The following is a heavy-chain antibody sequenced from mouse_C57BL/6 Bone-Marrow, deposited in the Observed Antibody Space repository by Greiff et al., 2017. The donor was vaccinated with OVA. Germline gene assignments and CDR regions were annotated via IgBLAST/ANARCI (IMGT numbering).Heavy chain of an antibody. D-gene: IGHD4-1*02. CDR3: ARSNLAWFAY. V-gene: IGHV1-82*01. J-gene: IGHJ3*01. CDR1: GYAFSSSW. Sequence: QVQLKESGPELVKPGASVKISCKASGYAFSSSWMNWVKQRPGKGLEWIGRIYPGDGDTNYNGKFKGKATLTVDKAYSKAYMQLSSRTSEDAAVYFCARSNLAWFAYGGRGTRVTVSA. CDR2: IYPGDGDT.